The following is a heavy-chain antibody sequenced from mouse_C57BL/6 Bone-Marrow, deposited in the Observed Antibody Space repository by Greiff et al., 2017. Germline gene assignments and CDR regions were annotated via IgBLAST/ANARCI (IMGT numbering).Heavy chain of an antibody. Sequence: VQLQQSGPELVKPGASVKISCKASGYTFTDYYMNWVKQSHGKSLEWIGDINPNNGGTSYNQKFKGKATLTVDKSSSTAYMELRSLTSEDSAVYYCARWRGDYWGQGTTLTVSS. V-gene: IGHV1-26*01. CDR2: INPNNGGT. J-gene: IGHJ2*01. CDR1: GYTFTDYY. CDR3: ARWRGDY.